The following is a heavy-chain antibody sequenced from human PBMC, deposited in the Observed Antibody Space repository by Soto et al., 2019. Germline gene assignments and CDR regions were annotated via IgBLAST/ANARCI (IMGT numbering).Heavy chain of an antibody. CDR3: APMGV. J-gene: IGHJ6*02. V-gene: IGHV3-23*01. CDR2: ISGSDDST. CDR1: GFTFSSYA. Sequence: GGSLRLSCAASGFTFSSYAMSWVRQSPGKGLEWVSAISGSDDSTYYADSVKGRFTISRDNSKNTLYLQMSSRRADDTAVYYCAPMGVWGQGTTVTVSS.